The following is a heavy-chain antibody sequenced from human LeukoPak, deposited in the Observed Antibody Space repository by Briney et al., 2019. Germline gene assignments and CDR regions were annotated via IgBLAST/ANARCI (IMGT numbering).Heavy chain of an antibody. D-gene: IGHD4-11*01. CDR1: GFTFSHFA. CDR3: AKDAQRGFDYSSSLEH. V-gene: IGHV3-33*06. J-gene: IGHJ5*02. Sequence: GGSLRLSCKASGFTFSHFAMHWVRQAPDKGLEWVAVIWSDATNEYYADSVKGRFTISRDNFKRTVSLEMNSLRAEDTAVYYRAKDAQRGFDYSSSLEHWGQGSLVIVSS. CDR2: IWSDATNE.